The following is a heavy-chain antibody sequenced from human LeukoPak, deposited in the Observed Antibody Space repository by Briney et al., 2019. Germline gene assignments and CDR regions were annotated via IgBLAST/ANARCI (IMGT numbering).Heavy chain of an antibody. CDR1: GESFSGYY. CDR2: VNHGGST. Sequence: SETLSLTCAVYGESFSGYYWSWIRQPPGKGLEWIGEVNHGGSTNYNPSLKSRVTISVDTSKNQFSLKLSSVTAADTAVYYCARRGGYCSSTSCYYAIWFDPWGQGTLVTVSS. CDR3: ARRGGYCSSTSCYYAIWFDP. V-gene: IGHV4-34*01. J-gene: IGHJ5*02. D-gene: IGHD2-2*01.